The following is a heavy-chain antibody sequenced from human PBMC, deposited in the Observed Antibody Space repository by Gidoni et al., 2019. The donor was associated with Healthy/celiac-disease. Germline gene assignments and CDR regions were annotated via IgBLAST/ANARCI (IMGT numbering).Heavy chain of an antibody. J-gene: IGHJ4*02. V-gene: IGHV3-30*18. CDR3: AKDRDYYDSFTPDY. CDR1: GFTFSSYG. CDR2: ISYDGSNK. D-gene: IGHD3-22*01. Sequence: QVQLVESGGGVVQPGRSLRLSCAASGFTFSSYGMHWVRQAPGKGLEWVAVISYDGSNKYYADSVKGRFTISRDNSKNTLYLQMNSLRAEDTAVYYCAKDRDYYDSFTPDYWGQGTLVTVSS.